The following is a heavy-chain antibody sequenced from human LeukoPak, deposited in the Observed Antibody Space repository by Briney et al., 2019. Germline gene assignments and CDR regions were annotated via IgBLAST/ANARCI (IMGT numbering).Heavy chain of an antibody. CDR1: EFIFSNAW. Sequence: GGSLRLSCAASEFIFSNAWMNWVRQAPGKGLEWVGRIKSKPAGETTTYAAPVKGRFTISRDDSRNTVYLQMNSLKTEDTAVYYCATCGGDCFFNYWGQGTLVTVSS. V-gene: IGHV3-15*01. CDR2: IKSKPAGETT. D-gene: IGHD2-21*02. CDR3: ATCGGDCFFNY. J-gene: IGHJ4*02.